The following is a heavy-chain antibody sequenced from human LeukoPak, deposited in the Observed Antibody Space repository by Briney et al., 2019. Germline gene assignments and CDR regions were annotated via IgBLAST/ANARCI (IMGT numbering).Heavy chain of an antibody. V-gene: IGHV2-5*01. CDR3: ARLIGARPVLGASDI. D-gene: IGHD6-6*01. J-gene: IGHJ3*02. Sequence: SGPTLVKPTQTLTLTCTFSGFSFTTSGVGVGWFRQPPGKALEWLALIYWNDGKRYSPSLNSRLTITKDTSKNQVVLTMTNMDPVDTATYYCARLIGARPVLGASDIWGQGTMVTVSS. CDR2: IYWNDGK. CDR1: GFSFTTSGVG.